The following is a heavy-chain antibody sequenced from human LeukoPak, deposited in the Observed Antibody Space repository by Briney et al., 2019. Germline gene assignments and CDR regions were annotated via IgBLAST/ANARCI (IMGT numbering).Heavy chain of an antibody. D-gene: IGHD3-22*01. V-gene: IGHV3-21*01. Sequence: GGSLRLSCAASGFTFSRYSMNWVRQAPGKGLEWVSSISSSSSYIYYADSVKGRFTISRDNAKNSLYLQMNSLRAEDTAVYYCASSYYYDSSDWTPFDYWGQGTLVTVSS. CDR1: GFTFSRYS. J-gene: IGHJ4*02. CDR3: ASSYYYDSSDWTPFDY. CDR2: ISSSSSYI.